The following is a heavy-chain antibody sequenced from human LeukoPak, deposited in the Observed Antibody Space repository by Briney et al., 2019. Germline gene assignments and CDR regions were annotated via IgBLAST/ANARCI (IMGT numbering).Heavy chain of an antibody. Sequence: AGGSLRLSCAASGFTVSSNYMSWVRQAPGKGLEWVSVIYSGGSTYYADPVKGRFTISRDNSKNTLYLQMNSLRAEDTAVYYCARNSDSSSWNYYFDYWGQGTLSPSPQ. CDR1: GFTVSSNY. V-gene: IGHV3-66*01. CDR2: IYSGGST. D-gene: IGHD6-13*01. CDR3: ARNSDSSSWNYYFDY. J-gene: IGHJ4*02.